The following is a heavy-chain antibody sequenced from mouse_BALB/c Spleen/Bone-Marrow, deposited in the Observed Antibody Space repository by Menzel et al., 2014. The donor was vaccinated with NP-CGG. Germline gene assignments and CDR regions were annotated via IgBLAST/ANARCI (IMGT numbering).Heavy chain of an antibody. V-gene: IGHV5-6-3*01. Sequence: LELVATINSNGGSTYYPDSVKGRFTISRDNAKNTLYLQMSSLKSEDTAMYYCARDYYGSSYAMDYWGQGTSVTVSS. J-gene: IGHJ4*01. D-gene: IGHD1-1*01. CDR2: INSNGGST. CDR3: ARDYYGSSYAMDY.